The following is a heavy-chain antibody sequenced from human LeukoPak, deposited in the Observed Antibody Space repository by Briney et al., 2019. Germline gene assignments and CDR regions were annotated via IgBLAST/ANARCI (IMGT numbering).Heavy chain of an antibody. D-gene: IGHD3-22*01. J-gene: IGHJ4*02. CDR3: ARDGVNYYDTASFDY. Sequence: PGGSLRLSCAASGFTFNSYSMNWVRQAPGKGLEWVSYISSSSSTIYYADSVKGRFTISRDNAKNSLYLQMNSLRAEDTAVYYCARDGVNYYDTASFDYWGQGTLVTVSS. V-gene: IGHV3-48*04. CDR1: GFTFNSYS. CDR2: ISSSSSTI.